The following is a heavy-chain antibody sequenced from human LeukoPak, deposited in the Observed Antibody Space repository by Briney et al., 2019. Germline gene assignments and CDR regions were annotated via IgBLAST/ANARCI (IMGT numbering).Heavy chain of an antibody. J-gene: IGHJ5*02. V-gene: IGHV1-2*02. CDR3: ARNRQTQIRTYYYDSSGYIRFDP. CDR1: GYTFTGYY. Sequence: ASVKVSCKASGYTFTGYYMHWVRQASGQGLEWMGWINPNSGGTNYAQKFQGRVTMTRDTSISTAYMELSRLRSDDPAVYYCARNRQTQIRTYYYDSSGYIRFDPWGQGTLVTVSS. D-gene: IGHD3-22*01. CDR2: INPNSGGT.